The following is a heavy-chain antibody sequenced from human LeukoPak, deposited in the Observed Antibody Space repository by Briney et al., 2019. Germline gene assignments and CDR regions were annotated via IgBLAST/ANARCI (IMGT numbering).Heavy chain of an antibody. CDR2: INTNTGNP. D-gene: IGHD3-16*01. Sequence: ASVKVSCKASGYTFTSYGISWVRQAPGQGLEWMGWINTNTGNPTYAQGFTGRFVFSLDTSVSTAYLQISSLKAEDTAVYYCARDYTEDEVDFWGQGTLVTVSS. CDR3: ARDYTEDEVDF. J-gene: IGHJ4*02. CDR1: GYTFTSYG. V-gene: IGHV7-4-1*02.